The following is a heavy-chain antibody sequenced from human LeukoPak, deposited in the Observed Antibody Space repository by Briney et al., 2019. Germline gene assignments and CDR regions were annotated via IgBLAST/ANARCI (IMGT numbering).Heavy chain of an antibody. CDR3: ASSTGAVVI. CDR2: VNPDGSST. J-gene: IGHJ4*02. CDR1: GFTFSSYW. D-gene: IGHD3-22*01. Sequence: PGGSLRLSCADSGFTFSSYWMHWVRQAPGKGLVWVSRVNPDGSSTAYADSVKGRFTISRDNAKNTLYLQMNSLRAEDTAVYYCASSTGAVVIWGQGTRVTASS. V-gene: IGHV3-74*01.